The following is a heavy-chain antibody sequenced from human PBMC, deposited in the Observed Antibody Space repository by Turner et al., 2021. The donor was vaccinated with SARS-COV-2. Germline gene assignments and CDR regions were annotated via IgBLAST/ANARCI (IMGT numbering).Heavy chain of an antibody. CDR1: GYTLIELS. CDR3: ATTNAIFGVVTNYSYYYGMDV. V-gene: IGHV1-24*01. D-gene: IGHD3-3*01. Sequence: VQLVQSGAEVKKPGASAQVSCKVSGYTLIELSMHWVRQEPGKGLEWMGGVDPEDGETIYEQKFQGRVTMTEDTSTDTAYMELSSLRSEDTAVYYCATTNAIFGVVTNYSYYYGMDVWGQGTTVTVSS. J-gene: IGHJ6*02. CDR2: VDPEDGET.